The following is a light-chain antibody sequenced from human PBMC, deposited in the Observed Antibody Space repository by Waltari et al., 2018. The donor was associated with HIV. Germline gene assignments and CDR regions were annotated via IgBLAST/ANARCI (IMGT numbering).Light chain of an antibody. CDR2: EDI. V-gene: IGLV3-27*01. Sequence: SYELTQPSSVSVSPGQTASITCSGDILAKKYGRWFQQKPGQATVVVIYEDIERPSGIPERFSGSSSGTTVTLTITGAHVEDDADYYCYSAGDHDVVFGGGTKLTVL. CDR3: YSAGDHDVV. CDR1: ILAKKY. J-gene: IGLJ2*01.